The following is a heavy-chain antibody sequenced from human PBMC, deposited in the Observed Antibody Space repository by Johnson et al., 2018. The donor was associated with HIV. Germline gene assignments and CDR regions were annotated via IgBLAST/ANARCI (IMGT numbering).Heavy chain of an antibody. J-gene: IGHJ3*02. D-gene: IGHD1-26*01. Sequence: VQLLESGGGLVKPGGSLRLSCAASGFTFSDYYMSWIRQAPGKGLEWVSYISSSGSTIYYADSVQGRFTISRDNAKNSLYLQMNSLRDEDTAVYYCARDLRGANWHDVFDIWGQGTMVTVSS. CDR1: GFTFSDYY. CDR3: ARDLRGANWHDVFDI. V-gene: IGHV3-11*04. CDR2: ISSSGSTI.